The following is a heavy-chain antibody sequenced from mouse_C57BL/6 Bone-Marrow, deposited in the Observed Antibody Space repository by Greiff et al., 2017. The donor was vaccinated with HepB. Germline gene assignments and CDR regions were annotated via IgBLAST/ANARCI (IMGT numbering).Heavy chain of an antibody. CDR2: INPYNGGT. Sequence: VQLQQSGPVLVKPGASVKMSCKASGYTFTDYYMNWVKQSHGKSLEWIGVINPYNGGTSYNQKFKGKATLTVDKSSSTAYMELNSLTSEDSAVYYCAREVTTVSHWYFDVWGTGTTVTVSS. CDR1: GYTFTDYY. D-gene: IGHD1-1*01. V-gene: IGHV1-19*01. J-gene: IGHJ1*03. CDR3: AREVTTVSHWYFDV.